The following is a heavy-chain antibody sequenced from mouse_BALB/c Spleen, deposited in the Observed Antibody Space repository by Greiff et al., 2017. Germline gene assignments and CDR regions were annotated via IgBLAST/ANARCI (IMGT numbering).Heavy chain of an antibody. Sequence: EVKLQESGGGLVQPGGSLKLSCAASGFDFSRYWMSWVRQAPGKGLEWIGEINPDSSTINYTPSLKDKFIISRDNAKNTLYLQMSKVRSEDTALYYCARWVFYAMDYWGQGTSVTVSS. CDR3: ARWVFYAMDY. CDR1: GFDFSRYW. V-gene: IGHV4-1*02. CDR2: INPDSSTI. J-gene: IGHJ4*01.